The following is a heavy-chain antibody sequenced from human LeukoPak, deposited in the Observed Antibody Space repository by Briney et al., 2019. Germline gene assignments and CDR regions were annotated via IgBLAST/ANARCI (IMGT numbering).Heavy chain of an antibody. V-gene: IGHV3-74*01. CDR3: ARKGNLCSGGSCYKGFGMDV. D-gene: IGHD2-15*01. CDR2: INSDGSST. CDR1: GFTFSSYW. Sequence: SGGSLRLSCAASGFTFSSYWMHWVRQAPGKGLVWVSRINSDGSSTSYADSVKGRFTISRDNAKNTLYLQMNSLRAEDTAVYYCARKGNLCSGGSCYKGFGMDVWGQGTTVTVSS. J-gene: IGHJ6*02.